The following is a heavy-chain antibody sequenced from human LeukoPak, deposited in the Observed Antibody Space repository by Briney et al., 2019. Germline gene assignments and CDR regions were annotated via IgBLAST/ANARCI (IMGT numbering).Heavy chain of an antibody. Sequence: SETLSLTCTVSGDSISSSNYFWGWIRQPPGKGLEWIGSFYYSESTFYNPSLKSRVTMSVDTSKNRFSLRLSSVTAADTAVYYCARISGSSGNYYYYMDVWGKGTTVTVSS. CDR2: FYYSEST. CDR3: ARISGSSGNYYYYMDV. J-gene: IGHJ6*03. CDR1: GDSISSSNYF. V-gene: IGHV4-39*07. D-gene: IGHD1-26*01.